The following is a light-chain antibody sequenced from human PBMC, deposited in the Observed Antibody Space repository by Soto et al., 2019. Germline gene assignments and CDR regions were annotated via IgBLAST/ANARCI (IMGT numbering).Light chain of an antibody. CDR3: QQYGDSPPGT. CDR2: GAS. Sequence: EIVMTQSPATLSVSPGERATLSCRASQSVSINLAWYQQKPGQAPRLLIYGASSRATGIPARFSGSGSGTEFTLTISRLEPEDFALYFCQQYGDSPPGTFGQGTRLEIK. J-gene: IGKJ5*01. CDR1: QSVSIN. V-gene: IGKV3-15*01.